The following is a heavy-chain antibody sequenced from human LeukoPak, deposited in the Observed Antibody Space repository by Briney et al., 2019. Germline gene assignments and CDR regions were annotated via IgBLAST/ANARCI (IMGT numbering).Heavy chain of an antibody. V-gene: IGHV3-7*01. CDR2: IKPDGTTK. J-gene: IGHJ4*02. CDR3: ARADGYSSSFQDY. D-gene: IGHD6-13*01. CDR1: GFPFSSYS. Sequence: PGGSLRLSCAASGFPFSSYSMTWVRQAPGKGLEWVANIKPDGTTKFYVDSVRGRFTISRDNALNSLYLQMNSLRAEDTAVYYCARADGYSSSFQDYWGQGTLVTVPS.